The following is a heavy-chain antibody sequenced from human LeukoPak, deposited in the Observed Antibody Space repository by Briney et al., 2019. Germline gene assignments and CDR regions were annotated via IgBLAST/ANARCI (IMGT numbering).Heavy chain of an antibody. Sequence: GGSLRLSCAASGFTFSSYWMSWVRQAPGKGLEWVANIKQDGSEKYYVDSVKGRFTISRDNSKNTLYLQMNSLRAEDTAVYHCAKALLTGTYYYYAMDVWGQGTTVTVSS. CDR2: IKQDGSEK. V-gene: IGHV3-7*02. J-gene: IGHJ6*02. D-gene: IGHD1-14*01. CDR1: GFTFSSYW. CDR3: AKALLTGTYYYYAMDV.